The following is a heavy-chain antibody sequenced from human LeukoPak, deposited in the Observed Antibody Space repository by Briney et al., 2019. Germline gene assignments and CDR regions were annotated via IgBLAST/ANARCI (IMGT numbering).Heavy chain of an antibody. J-gene: IGHJ4*02. D-gene: IGHD5-12*01. CDR3: AKKEVAYDY. V-gene: IGHV3-30*18. Sequence: GGALRLSCAAPGFPFSSYGMHWVRPAPGKGLEWVAVISYDGSNKYYADSVKGRFTISRDNSKNTLYLQMNSLRAEDTAVYYCAKKEVAYDYWGQGTLVTVSS. CDR1: GFPFSSYG. CDR2: ISYDGSNK.